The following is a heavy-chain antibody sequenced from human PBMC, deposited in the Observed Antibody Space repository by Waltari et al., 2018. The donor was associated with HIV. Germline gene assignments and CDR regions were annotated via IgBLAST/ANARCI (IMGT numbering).Heavy chain of an antibody. Sequence: QVQLQESGPGLVKPSETLSLTCTVSGGSIRGYYGSWIRQPGGKGLEWIGRMSTSGSTNYNASLESRVTMSVDTSKNQFSLKLSSVTAADTAVYYCARENDTSWRALGHWGQGTLVTVSS. CDR1: GGSIRGYY. CDR3: ARENDTSWRALGH. J-gene: IGHJ4*02. V-gene: IGHV4-4*07. D-gene: IGHD3-16*01. CDR2: MSTSGST.